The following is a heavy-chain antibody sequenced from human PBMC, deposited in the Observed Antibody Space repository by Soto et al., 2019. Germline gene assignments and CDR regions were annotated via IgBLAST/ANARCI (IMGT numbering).Heavy chain of an antibody. Sequence: QVQLVQSGAEVKKPGSSVKVSCKASGGTFSSYAISWVRQAPGQGLEWMGGIIPIFGTANYAQKLQGRVTITADESTSTAYMELSSLRSEDTAVYYCASCSGGSCYPYYYYGMDVWGQGTTVTVSS. D-gene: IGHD2-15*01. J-gene: IGHJ6*02. V-gene: IGHV1-69*01. CDR3: ASCSGGSCYPYYYYGMDV. CDR2: IIPIFGTA. CDR1: GGTFSSYA.